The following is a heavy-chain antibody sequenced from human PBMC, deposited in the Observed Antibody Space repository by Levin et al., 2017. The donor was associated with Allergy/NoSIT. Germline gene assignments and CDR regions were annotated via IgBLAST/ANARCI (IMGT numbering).Heavy chain of an antibody. V-gene: IGHV3-23*01. Sequence: PGGSLRLSCAASGFTFSSFAMSWVRQAPGKGLEWVSAVSGSGHNTYYADSVKGRFTISRDNSENTLYLQMNSLRAEDTAIYYCANEQAERDWGQGTLVTVSS. CDR1: GFTFSSFA. J-gene: IGHJ4*02. CDR2: VSGSGHNT. CDR3: ANEQAERD.